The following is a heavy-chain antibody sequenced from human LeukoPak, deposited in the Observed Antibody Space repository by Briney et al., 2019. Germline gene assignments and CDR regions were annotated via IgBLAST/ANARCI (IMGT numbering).Heavy chain of an antibody. D-gene: IGHD3-22*01. J-gene: IGHJ4*02. Sequence: GESLKISCKGSGYSFISYWIGWVRQMTGKGLEWMGIIYPGDSDTRYSPSFQGQVTISADKSISTAYLQWSSLKASDTAMYYCARLSYYYDSSGEYFDYWGQGTLVTVSS. CDR2: IYPGDSDT. CDR1: GYSFISYW. CDR3: ARLSYYYDSSGEYFDY. V-gene: IGHV5-51*01.